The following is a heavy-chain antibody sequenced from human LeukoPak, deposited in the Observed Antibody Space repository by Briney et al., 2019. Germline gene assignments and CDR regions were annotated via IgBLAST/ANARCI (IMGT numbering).Heavy chain of an antibody. Sequence: PQASVKVSCKASGYTFSSYGINWVRQAPGQGLEWMGWISAYNGNTNYAQKLQGRVTMTTDTSTSTAYMELRSLRSDDTAVYYCARDPELELAGRIYYYYGMDVWGQGTTVTVSS. D-gene: IGHD1-7*01. J-gene: IGHJ6*02. CDR1: GYTFSSYG. CDR3: ARDPELELAGRIYYYYGMDV. V-gene: IGHV1-18*01. CDR2: ISAYNGNT.